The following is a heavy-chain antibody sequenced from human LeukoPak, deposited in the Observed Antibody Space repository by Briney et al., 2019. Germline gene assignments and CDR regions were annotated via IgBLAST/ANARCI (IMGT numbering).Heavy chain of an antibody. Sequence: GGSLRLSCAASGFTFSSYAMSWVRQAPGKGLEWVSAISGSGGSTYYADSVKGRFTISKDNSKNTLYLQMNSLRAEDTAVYYCAKDGFSSSPRGDAFDIWGQGTMVTVSS. V-gene: IGHV3-23*01. J-gene: IGHJ3*02. CDR1: GFTFSSYA. CDR3: AKDGFSSSPRGDAFDI. CDR2: ISGSGGST. D-gene: IGHD6-6*01.